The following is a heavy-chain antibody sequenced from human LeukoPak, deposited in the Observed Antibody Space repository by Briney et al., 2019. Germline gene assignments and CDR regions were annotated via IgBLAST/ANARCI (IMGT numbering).Heavy chain of an antibody. J-gene: IGHJ4*02. CDR3: SRAANFWSGYFDY. V-gene: IGHV3-74*01. CDR1: GFTFSSYW. CDR2: ISSDGSST. D-gene: IGHD3-3*01. Sequence: PGGSLRLSCAASGFTFSSYWMHWVRQVPGKGLVWVSRISSDGSSTSYADSVKGRFTVSRDDAKTTLYLQMNSLRAEDTAVYYCSRAANFWSGYFDYWGQGALVTVSP.